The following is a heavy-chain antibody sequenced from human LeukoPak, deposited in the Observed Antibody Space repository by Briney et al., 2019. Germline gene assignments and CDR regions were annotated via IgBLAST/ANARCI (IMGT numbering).Heavy chain of an antibody. D-gene: IGHD1-26*01. CDR1: GFTFSRYG. J-gene: IGHJ4*02. CDR3: ARDTGTGYYRLDY. Sequence: PGRSLRLSCAASGFTFSRYGMHWVRQAPGKGLEWVAVIWFDGSKKDYADSVKGRFTISRGNSGNTLSLQMNSLRAEDTAVYYCARDTGTGYYRLDYWGPGTLVTVSS. CDR2: IWFDGSKK. V-gene: IGHV3-33*01.